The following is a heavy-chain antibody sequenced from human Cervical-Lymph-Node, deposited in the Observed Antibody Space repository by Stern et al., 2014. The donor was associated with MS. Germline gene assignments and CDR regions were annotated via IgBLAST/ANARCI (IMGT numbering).Heavy chain of an antibody. J-gene: IGHJ6*02. Sequence: VQLLESGAEAKTPGASVKVSCKAFGYTFTRYYMHWARPAPGQGIDLMGISNPSGGSTSYAQIFQGRVTMTRDTSTSTVYMELSSLRSEDTAVYYCAREVAGHRLGMMDVWGQGTSVTVSS. D-gene: IGHD6-19*01. CDR2: SNPSGGST. CDR1: GYTFTRYY. CDR3: AREVAGHRLGMMDV. V-gene: IGHV1-46*01.